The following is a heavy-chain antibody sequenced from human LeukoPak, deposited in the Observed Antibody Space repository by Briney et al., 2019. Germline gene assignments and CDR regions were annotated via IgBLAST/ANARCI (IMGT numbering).Heavy chain of an antibody. Sequence: ASVKVSCKASGYTFTSYYMHWVRQAPGQGLEWMGIINPSGGSTSYAQKFQGRVTMTRDTSTSTVYMELSSLRSEDTAVYYCARDGPADYYDSSGYFDYWPGNPGHRLL. CDR2: INPSGGST. V-gene: IGHV1-46*01. D-gene: IGHD3-22*01. CDR3: ARDGPADYYDSSGYFDY. CDR1: GYTFTSYY. J-gene: IGHJ4*02.